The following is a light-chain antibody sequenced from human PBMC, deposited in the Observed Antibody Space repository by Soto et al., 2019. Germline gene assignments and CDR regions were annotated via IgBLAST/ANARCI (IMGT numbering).Light chain of an antibody. CDR2: DVS. CDR3: SSYTSTNSWV. V-gene: IGLV2-14*01. Sequence: QSALTQSATVSGSPGQSITISCTGTSSDVGGYTYVSWYQQHPGKAPKLIIYDVSNRPSGVSTSFSGSKSGNTASLTIAGLQAEDEAYYSCSSYTSTNSWVFGGGTKVTVL. J-gene: IGLJ3*02. CDR1: SSDVGGYTY.